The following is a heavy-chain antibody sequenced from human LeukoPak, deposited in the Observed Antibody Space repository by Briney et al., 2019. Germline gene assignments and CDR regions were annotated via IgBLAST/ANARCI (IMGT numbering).Heavy chain of an antibody. CDR1: GFTFTSFC. V-gene: IGHV3-30*02. Sequence: PGGSLRPSRPAAGFTFTSFCMHWVGQAPGKGLEWVAFIRYDGSNKYYADSVKGRFTISRDNSKNTLYLQRNSLRDEDTDVYYCAKALRHPTFAYWGQGTLVTVSS. J-gene: IGHJ4*02. CDR3: AKALRHPTFAY. D-gene: IGHD2/OR15-2a*01. CDR2: IRYDGSNK.